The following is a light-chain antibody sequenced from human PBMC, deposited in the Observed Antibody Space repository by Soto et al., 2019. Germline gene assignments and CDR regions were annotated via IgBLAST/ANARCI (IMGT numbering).Light chain of an antibody. CDR2: DVS. CDR3: SSYTISSTPSVV. Sequence: QSALTQPASVSGSPGQSITISCTGTSIDVGGYNYVSWYQQHPGKAPKLMIYDVSTRPSGVSNRFSGSKSGNTASLTISGLQAEDEADYYCSSYTISSTPSVVFGGGTKLTVL. V-gene: IGLV2-14*01. CDR1: SIDVGGYNY. J-gene: IGLJ2*01.